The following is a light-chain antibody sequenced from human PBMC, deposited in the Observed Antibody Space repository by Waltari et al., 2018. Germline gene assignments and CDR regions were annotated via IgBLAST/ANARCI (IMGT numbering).Light chain of an antibody. CDR1: QTVSRY. CDR2: DAS. CDR3: QQRRDWPIT. Sequence: DIVLTQSPASLSLSPGERATLSCRACQTVSRYLAWYHQKPGQAPRLLLYDASNRATGIPARFSGSGSGTDFTLTIRSLEPEDFAVYYCQQRRDWPITFGQGTRLEIK. V-gene: IGKV3-11*01. J-gene: IGKJ5*01.